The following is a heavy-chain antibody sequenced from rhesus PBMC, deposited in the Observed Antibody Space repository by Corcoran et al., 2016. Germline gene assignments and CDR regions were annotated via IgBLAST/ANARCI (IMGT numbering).Heavy chain of an antibody. D-gene: IGHD1-44*01. CDR2: INGNRDIT. CDR3: IRPPNFKIADY. J-gene: IGHJ4*01. CDR1: GASISSYS. Sequence: QVQLQESGPGLVKSSETLSLTCAVSGASISSYSWGWIRQPPGKGLEWIGEINGNRDITYDNAYLKRRVTNSKDASKNQFDLRLTSVTAADTAVYCCIRPPNFKIADYWGQGVRVTVAS. V-gene: IGHV4-80*01.